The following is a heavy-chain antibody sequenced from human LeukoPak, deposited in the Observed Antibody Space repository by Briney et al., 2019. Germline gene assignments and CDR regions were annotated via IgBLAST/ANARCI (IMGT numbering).Heavy chain of an antibody. CDR3: VRDGGVSGYDLLDY. CDR1: GFTLSSLA. J-gene: IGHJ4*02. V-gene: IGHV3-21*01. D-gene: IGHD5-12*01. Sequence: GGSLRLSCAASGFTLSSLAMHWVRQAPGKGLEWVSSSGTRSGTKYYADSVMGRFTISRDSAMNSVSLQMNSLRAEDTAVYYCVRDGGVSGYDLLDYWGQGTLVTVSS. CDR2: SGTRSGTK.